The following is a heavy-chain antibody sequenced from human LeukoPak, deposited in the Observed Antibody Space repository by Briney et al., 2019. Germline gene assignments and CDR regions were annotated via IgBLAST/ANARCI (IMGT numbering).Heavy chain of an antibody. D-gene: IGHD5-18*01. CDR2: IYYSGST. Sequence: SETLSLTCAVYGGSFSGYYWSWIRQPPGKGLEWIGYIYYSGSTNYNPSLKSRVTISVDTSKNQFSLKLSSVTAADTAVYYCAIRGYSYGYDFDYWGQGTLVTVSS. V-gene: IGHV4-59*08. J-gene: IGHJ4*02. CDR1: GGSFSGYY. CDR3: AIRGYSYGYDFDY.